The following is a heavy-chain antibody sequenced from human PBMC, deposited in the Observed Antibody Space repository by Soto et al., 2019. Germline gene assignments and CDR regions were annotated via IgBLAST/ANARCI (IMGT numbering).Heavy chain of an antibody. V-gene: IGHV1-2*02. CDR3: ARDEDSRGWYWGSAFDI. CDR2: INPNSGGT. D-gene: IGHD6-19*01. J-gene: IGHJ3*02. Sequence: GASVKVSCKASGYTFTGYYMHWVRQAPGQGLEWMGWINPNSGGTNYAQKFQGRVTMTRDTSISTACMELSRLRSDDTAVYYCARDEDSRGWYWGSAFDIWGQGTRVTVSS. CDR1: GYTFTGYY.